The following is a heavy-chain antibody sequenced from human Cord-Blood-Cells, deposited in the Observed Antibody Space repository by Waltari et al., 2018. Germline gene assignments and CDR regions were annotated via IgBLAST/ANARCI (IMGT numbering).Heavy chain of an antibody. CDR1: GFSLSTSGVG. V-gene: IGHV2-5*02. Sequence: QITLKESGPTLVKPTQTLTLTCTFSGFSLSTSGVGVGWIRQPPGKALDWLALIYWDDDKRYSPSLKSRLTITKDTAKIQVVLTMTNMDPVDTATYYGAHRRPTIPYDFWSGSDFDYWGQGTLVTVSS. J-gene: IGHJ4*02. D-gene: IGHD3-3*01. CDR3: AHRRPTIPYDFWSGSDFDY. CDR2: IYWDDDK.